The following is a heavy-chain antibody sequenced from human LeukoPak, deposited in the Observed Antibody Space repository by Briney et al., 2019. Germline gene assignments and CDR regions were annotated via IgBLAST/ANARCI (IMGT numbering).Heavy chain of an antibody. CDR2: IYYGGST. CDR1: GGSISSGGYY. CDR3: ARDRADCSSTSCYGYYYYYGMDV. V-gene: IGHV4-31*03. Sequence: KPSQTLSLTCTVSGGSISSGGYYWSWIRQHPGKGLEWIGYIYYGGSTYYNPSLKSRVTISVDTSKNQFSLKLSSVTAADTAVYYCARDRADCSSTSCYGYYYYYGMDVWGQGTTVTVSS. D-gene: IGHD2-2*01. J-gene: IGHJ6*02.